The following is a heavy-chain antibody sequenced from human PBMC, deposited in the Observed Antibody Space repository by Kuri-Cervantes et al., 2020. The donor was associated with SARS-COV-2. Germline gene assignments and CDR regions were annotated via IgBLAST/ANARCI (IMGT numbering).Heavy chain of an antibody. Sequence: SETLSLTCAVSGGSISSGGYSWSWIRQPPGKGLEWIGYIYHSGSTYYNPSLKSRVTISVDTSKNQFSLKLSSVTAADTAVYYCARGSSVFLEWIYIRASYFDYWGQGTLVTVSS. CDR2: IYHSGST. CDR1: GGSISSGGYS. J-gene: IGHJ4*02. D-gene: IGHD3-3*01. CDR3: ARGSSVFLEWIYIRASYFDY. V-gene: IGHV4-30-2*01.